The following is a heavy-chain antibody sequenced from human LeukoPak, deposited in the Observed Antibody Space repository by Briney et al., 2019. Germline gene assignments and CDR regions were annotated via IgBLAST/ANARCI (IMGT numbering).Heavy chain of an antibody. CDR1: GFTFSSYS. V-gene: IGHV3-21*01. CDR2: ISSRSSYI. Sequence: PGGSLRLSCAASGFTFSSYSMNWVRQAPGKGLEWVSSISSRSSYIYYADSVKGRFTISRDNAKNSLYLQMNSLRAEDTAVYYCAREGGREVDYYDSSGYYPNFDYWGQGTLVTVSS. J-gene: IGHJ4*02. CDR3: AREGGREVDYYDSSGYYPNFDY. D-gene: IGHD3-22*01.